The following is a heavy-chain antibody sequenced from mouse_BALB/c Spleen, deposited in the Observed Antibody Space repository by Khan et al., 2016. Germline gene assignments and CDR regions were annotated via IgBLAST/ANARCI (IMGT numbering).Heavy chain of an antibody. CDR2: IDPANGNT. V-gene: IGHV14-3*02. CDR3: ASLLLRFHY. CDR1: GFNILDTY. D-gene: IGHD1-1*01. Sequence: VQLQQSGAELVKPGASVKLSCTASGFNILDTYMHWVKQRPEQGLEWIGRIDPANGNTKYDPKFQGKATVTADTSSHTAYLQLSSLTSEDTAVYYCASLLLRFHYWGQGTTLTVSS. J-gene: IGHJ2*01.